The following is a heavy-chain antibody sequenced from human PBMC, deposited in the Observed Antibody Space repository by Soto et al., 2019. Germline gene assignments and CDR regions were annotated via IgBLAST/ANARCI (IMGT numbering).Heavy chain of an antibody. Sequence: GGSLRLSCAASGFTFSSYDMHWVRQATGKGLEWVSAIGTAGDTYYPGSVKGRFTISRENAKNSLYLQMNSLRAGDTAVYYCERANRVVTDAIAYYYGMEVWGQGTTVPSP. V-gene: IGHV3-13*01. J-gene: IGHJ6*02. CDR3: ERANRVVTDAIAYYYGMEV. D-gene: IGHD2-2*01. CDR2: IGTAGDT. CDR1: GFTFSSYD.